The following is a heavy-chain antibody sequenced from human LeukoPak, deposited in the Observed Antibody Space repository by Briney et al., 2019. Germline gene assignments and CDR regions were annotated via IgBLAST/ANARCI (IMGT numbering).Heavy chain of an antibody. CDR3: ARGGYRGFDY. V-gene: IGHV4-34*01. D-gene: IGHD1-1*01. CDR1: GESFSGYY. J-gene: IGHJ4*02. Sequence: SETLCLTCAVYGESFSGYYWSWLRQPPGKGLEWIGEINHSGSTNYNPPLQRRLTISVDTSKNQFSLKLSPVTAADRAVYYCARGGYRGFDYWGQGALVTVSS. CDR2: INHSGST.